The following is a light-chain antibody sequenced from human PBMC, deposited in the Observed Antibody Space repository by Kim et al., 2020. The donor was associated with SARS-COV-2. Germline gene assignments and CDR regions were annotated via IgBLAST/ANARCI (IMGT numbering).Light chain of an antibody. CDR2: EGT. Sequence: QAVVTQEPSLTVSPGGTVTLTCDSSTEPVTSGHYPYWFQQKPGQAPRTLIYEGTKKHSWTPARFSGSLLGGKAALTLSGAQPEDGADYYCLLSYTGDWVFGGGTQLTDL. CDR3: LLSYTGDWV. CDR1: TEPVTSGHY. J-gene: IGLJ2*01. V-gene: IGLV7-46*01.